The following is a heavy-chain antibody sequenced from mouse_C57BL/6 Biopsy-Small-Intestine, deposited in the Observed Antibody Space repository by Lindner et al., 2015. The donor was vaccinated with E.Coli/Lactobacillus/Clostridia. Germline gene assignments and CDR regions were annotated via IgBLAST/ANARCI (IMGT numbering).Heavy chain of an antibody. CDR3: ARGSGGPWFAY. V-gene: IGHV1-42*01. Sequence: VQLQESGPELVKPGASVKISCKASGYSFTGYYMQWVNQSPEKSFEWIGEINPSTGGTTYNQKFKAKATLTVDKSSSTAYMQINSLTSEDSAVYYCARGSGGPWFAYWGQGTLVTVSA. CDR2: INPSTGGT. CDR1: GYSFTGYY. J-gene: IGHJ3*01.